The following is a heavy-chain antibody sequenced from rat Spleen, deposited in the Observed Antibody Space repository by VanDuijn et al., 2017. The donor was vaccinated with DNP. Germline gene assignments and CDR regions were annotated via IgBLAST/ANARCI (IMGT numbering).Heavy chain of an antibody. V-gene: IGHV5-25*01. CDR2: ISTGGGNT. D-gene: IGHD1-12*03. J-gene: IGHJ2*01. Sequence: EVQLVESGGGLVQPGRSMKLSCAASGFTFSNYYMAWVRQAPTKGLEWVASISTGGGNTYYRDSVKGRFTISRDNAKSTLYLQMDSLRSEDTATYFCTKDEYDGDYYYFDYWGQGVMVTVSS. CDR1: GFTFSNYY. CDR3: TKDEYDGDYYYFDY.